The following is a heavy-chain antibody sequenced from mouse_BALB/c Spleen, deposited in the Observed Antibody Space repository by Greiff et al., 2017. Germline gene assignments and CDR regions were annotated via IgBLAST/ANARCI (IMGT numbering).Heavy chain of an antibody. Sequence: VQLQQPGAELVKPGTSVKLSCKASGYNFTSYWINWVKLRPGQGLEWIGDIYPGSGSTNYNEKFKSKATLTVDTSSSTAYMQLSSLASEDSALYYCARSGDYVVFDVWGAGTTVTVSS. CDR2: IYPGSGST. J-gene: IGHJ1*01. CDR3: ARSGDYVVFDV. CDR1: GYNFTSYW. D-gene: IGHD2-4*01. V-gene: IGHV1-55*01.